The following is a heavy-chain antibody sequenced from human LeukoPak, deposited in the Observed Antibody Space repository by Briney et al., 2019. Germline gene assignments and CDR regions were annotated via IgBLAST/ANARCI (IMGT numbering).Heavy chain of an antibody. CDR3: ASPGGNYALLGFDS. D-gene: IGHD4-11*01. V-gene: IGHV3-74*01. J-gene: IGHJ4*02. CDR2: INSDGSST. CDR1: GVMFSSYW. Sequence: GGSLRLSCAASGVMFSSYWMHWVRQAPGKGLVWVSRINSDGSSTSYADSAKGRFTISRDNAKNTLYLQMNSLRAEDTAVYYCASPGGNYALLGFDSWGQGTLVTVSS.